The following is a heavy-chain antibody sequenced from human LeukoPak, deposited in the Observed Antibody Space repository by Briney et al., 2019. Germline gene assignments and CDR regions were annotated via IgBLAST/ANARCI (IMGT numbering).Heavy chain of an antibody. V-gene: IGHV3-23*01. CDR2: ISGSGGST. D-gene: IGHD3-22*01. CDR1: GFTFSSYA. CDR3: AKGRSSGYYYQLVDY. Sequence: PGVSLRLSCAASGFTFSSYAMSWVRQAPGKGLEWVSAISGSGGSTYYADSVKGRFTISRDNSKNTLYLQMNSLRAEDTAVYYCAKGRSSGYYYQLVDYWGQGTLVTVSS. J-gene: IGHJ4*02.